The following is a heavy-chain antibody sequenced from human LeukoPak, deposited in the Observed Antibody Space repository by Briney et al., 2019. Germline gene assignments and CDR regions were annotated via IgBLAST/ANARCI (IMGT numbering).Heavy chain of an antibody. J-gene: IGHJ4*02. CDR3: ARKRPNYFDY. V-gene: IGHV3-7*01. CDR2: INLDGSQK. Sequence: GSLRLSCAASGFTFSNYWMAWVRQAPGKGPGWVANINLDGSQKYYVDSVKGRFTISRDNAENSLYLQMNSLRAEDTALYYCARKRPNYFDYWGQGTLVTVSS. CDR1: GFTFSNYW.